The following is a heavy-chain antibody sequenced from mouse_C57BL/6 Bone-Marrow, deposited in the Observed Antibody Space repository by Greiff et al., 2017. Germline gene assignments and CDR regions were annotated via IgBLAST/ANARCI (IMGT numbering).Heavy chain of an antibody. CDR1: GYTFTSYW. CDR3: ARYDYDGPYYAMDY. CDR2: INPSSGYT. Sequence: QVQLQQSGAELAKPGASVKLSCKASGYTFTSYWMHWVKQRPGQGLEWIGYINPSSGYTKYNQKFKDKATLTADKSPITAYMQLSSLTYEDSAVYYCARYDYDGPYYAMDYWGQGTSVTVSS. D-gene: IGHD2-4*01. J-gene: IGHJ4*01. V-gene: IGHV1-7*01.